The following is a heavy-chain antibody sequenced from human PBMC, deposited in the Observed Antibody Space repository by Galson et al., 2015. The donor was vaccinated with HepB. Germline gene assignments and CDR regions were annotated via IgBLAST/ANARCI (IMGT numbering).Heavy chain of an antibody. J-gene: IGHJ4*02. CDR3: ARIGRYCSSSSCYAVDY. Sequence: ETLSLTCTVSGGSIGSSDYYWGWIRQSPGKGLGWIGNIYFSGSTHYNPSLKSRVTISEDTPKNQFSLKMRSVTAADTAVYYCARIGRYCSSSSCYAVDYWGQGTPVTVSS. D-gene: IGHD2-2*01. V-gene: IGHV4-39*01. CDR2: IYFSGST. CDR1: GGSIGSSDYY.